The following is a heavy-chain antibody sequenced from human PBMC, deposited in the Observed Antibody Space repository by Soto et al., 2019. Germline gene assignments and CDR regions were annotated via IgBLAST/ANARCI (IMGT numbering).Heavy chain of an antibody. V-gene: IGHV4-38-2*02. J-gene: IGHJ4*02. Sequence: SETLSITCNVSGFAISRGYYWSWVRQPPGKGLEWIGSMYPSVSSDHNPSLESRLTLSIDTSKNQFSLKLASVTAADTALYYCAREKVGTTFFDNWGQGTQVTVSS. CDR3: AREKVGTTFFDN. CDR1: GFAISRGYY. CDR2: MYPSVSS. D-gene: IGHD1-1*01.